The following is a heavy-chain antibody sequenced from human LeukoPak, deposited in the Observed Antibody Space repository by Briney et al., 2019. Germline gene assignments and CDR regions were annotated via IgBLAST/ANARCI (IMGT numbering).Heavy chain of an antibody. CDR3: ATAQGYYDSSGYYRTY. CDR1: GFTFDDYG. Sequence: PGGSLRLSCAASGFTFDDYGMSWVRQAPGKGLEWVSGINWNGGSTGYADSVKGRFTISRDNAKNSLYLQMNSLRAEDTALYYCATAQGYYDSSGYYRTYWGQGTLVTVSS. V-gene: IGHV3-20*04. CDR2: INWNGGST. J-gene: IGHJ4*02. D-gene: IGHD3-22*01.